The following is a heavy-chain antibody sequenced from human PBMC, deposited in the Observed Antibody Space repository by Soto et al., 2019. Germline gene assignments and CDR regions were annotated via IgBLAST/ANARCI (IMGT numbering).Heavy chain of an antibody. J-gene: IGHJ6*02. D-gene: IGHD6-19*01. CDR1: GGSISSGGYY. CDR3: ARDPMSIAVAGGAGMDV. V-gene: IGHV4-31*03. Sequence: KTSETLSLTCTVSGGSISSGGYYWSWIRQHPGKGLEWIGYIYYSGSTYYNPSLKSRVTISVDTSKNQFSLKLSSVTAADTAVYYCARDPMSIAVAGGAGMDVWGQGTTVTVSS. CDR2: IYYSGST.